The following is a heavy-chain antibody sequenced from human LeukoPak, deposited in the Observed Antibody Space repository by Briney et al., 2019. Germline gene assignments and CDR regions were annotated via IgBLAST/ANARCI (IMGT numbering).Heavy chain of an antibody. J-gene: IGHJ4*02. CDR2: IWHDGSNK. Sequence: ALRLSCAASGFTFSSYGMHWVRQAPGKGLEWVAVIWHDGSNKYYADSVKGRFTISRDNSKNTLYLQMNSLRAEDTAVYYCAREWELHPFLDYWGQGTLVTVSS. V-gene: IGHV3-33*01. CDR3: AREWELHPFLDY. CDR1: GFTFSSYG. D-gene: IGHD1-26*01.